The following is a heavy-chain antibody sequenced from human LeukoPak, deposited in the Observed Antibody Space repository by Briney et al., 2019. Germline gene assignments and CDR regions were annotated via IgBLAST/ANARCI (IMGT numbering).Heavy chain of an antibody. Sequence: GGSLRLSCAASGFTFSSYAMHWVRQAPGKGLEWVAVVSYDGSNKYYADSVKGRFTISRDNSKNTLYLQMNSLRAEDTAVYYCARDGQDYGDYFWYFDYWGQGTLVTVSS. D-gene: IGHD4-17*01. CDR2: VSYDGSNK. CDR3: ARDGQDYGDYFWYFDY. CDR1: GFTFSSYA. J-gene: IGHJ4*02. V-gene: IGHV3-30-3*01.